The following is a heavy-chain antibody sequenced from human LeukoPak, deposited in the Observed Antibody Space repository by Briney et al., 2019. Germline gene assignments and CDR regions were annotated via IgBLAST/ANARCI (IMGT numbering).Heavy chain of an antibody. Sequence: SETLSLTCAVYGGSFSGYYWSWIRQPPGKGLEWIGEINHSGSTNYNPSLKSRATILVDTSKNQFSLKLSSVTAADTAVYYCARRYDSSGYGGPLGYYYMDVWGKGTTVTVSS. V-gene: IGHV4-34*01. CDR2: INHSGST. D-gene: IGHD3-22*01. CDR1: GGSFSGYY. J-gene: IGHJ6*03. CDR3: ARRYDSSGYGGPLGYYYMDV.